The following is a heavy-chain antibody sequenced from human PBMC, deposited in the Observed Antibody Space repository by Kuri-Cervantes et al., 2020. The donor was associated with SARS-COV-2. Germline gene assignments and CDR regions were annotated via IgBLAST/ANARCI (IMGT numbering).Heavy chain of an antibody. CDR3: ARVRDRYGEPYYYGMDV. J-gene: IGHJ6*04. V-gene: IGHV1-69*13. CDR1: GGTFSSYA. CDR2: IIPILGTA. D-gene: IGHD4-17*01. Sequence: SLKVSCKASGGTFSSYAISWVRQAPGQGLEWMGGIIPILGTANYAQKFQGRVTITADESTSTAYMELSSLRSEDTAVYYCARVRDRYGEPYYYGMDVWGKGTTVTVSS.